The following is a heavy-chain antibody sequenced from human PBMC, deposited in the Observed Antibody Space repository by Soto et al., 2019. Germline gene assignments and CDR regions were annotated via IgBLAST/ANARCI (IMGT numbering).Heavy chain of an antibody. V-gene: IGHV1-18*01. Sequence: ASVKVSCKAPGYTFTSYTVSWVRQAPGQGLEWVGWIGPSSGNTDSARNLQGRVTMTTDTSTSTAYMELRSLRSDDTAVYYCARDTGNFFDYWGQGTLVTVSS. CDR1: GYTFTSYT. CDR3: ARDTGNFFDY. CDR2: IGPSSGNT. J-gene: IGHJ4*02.